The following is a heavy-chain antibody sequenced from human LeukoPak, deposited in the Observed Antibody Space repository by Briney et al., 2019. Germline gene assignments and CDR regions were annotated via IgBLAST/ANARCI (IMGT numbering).Heavy chain of an antibody. J-gene: IGHJ3*02. V-gene: IGHV3-23*01. Sequence: GGSLRLSCAASGFTSSSYAMRWVRQAPGKGLEWVSAISGSGGSTYYADSVKGRFTISRDNSKNTLYLQMNSLRAEDTAVYYCATRRLHDAFDIWGQGTMVTVSS. CDR3: ATRRLHDAFDI. CDR2: ISGSGGST. D-gene: IGHD2-15*01. CDR1: GFTSSSYA.